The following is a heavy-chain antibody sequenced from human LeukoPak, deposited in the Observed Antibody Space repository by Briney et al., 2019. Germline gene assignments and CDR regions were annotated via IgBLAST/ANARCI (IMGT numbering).Heavy chain of an antibody. CDR2: TYYRSKWYS. V-gene: IGHV6-1*01. CDR3: TRGAHSSFDY. J-gene: IGHJ4*02. CDR1: GDSVSSNSVA. D-gene: IGHD6-13*01. Sequence: SQTLSLTCAISGDSVSSNSVAWNWIRQSPSRGLEGLGRTYYRSKWYSAYAVSMKSRITINPDTSKNRFSLQLNSVTPEDTAIYYCTRGAHSSFDYWGQGTLVTVSS.